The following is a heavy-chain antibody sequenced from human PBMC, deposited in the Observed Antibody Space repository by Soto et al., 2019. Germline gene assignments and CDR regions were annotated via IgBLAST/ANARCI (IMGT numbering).Heavy chain of an antibody. V-gene: IGHV4-39*01. CDR2: IDYSGST. J-gene: IGHJ4*02. CDR3: ARPRLRYCSGGSCPFDY. Sequence: ETRSLTCTVYGGSISSIIYDCGWIRQPPGNGLDWIGSIDYSGSTYYNPSLKSRVTISVATSKNQCSLKLSSVTAAATAVYYCARPRLRYCSGGSCPFDYWGQGTLVTVSS. D-gene: IGHD2-15*01. CDR1: GGSISSIIYD.